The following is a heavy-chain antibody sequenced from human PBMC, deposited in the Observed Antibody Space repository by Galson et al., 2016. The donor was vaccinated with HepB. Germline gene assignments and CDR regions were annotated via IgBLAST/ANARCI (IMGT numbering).Heavy chain of an antibody. CDR1: GFIFNNYE. CDR2: ISVDSNTI. CDR3: ARDFDFWNGFPHGMDV. Sequence: SLRLSCAASGFIFNNYEMHWVRQAPGKGMEWVAYISVDSNTIYYADSVKGRFTVSRDDAERTVHLQMESLRAEDTAVYYCARDFDFWNGFPHGMDVWGQGTTVTVSS. D-gene: IGHD3-3*01. J-gene: IGHJ6*02. V-gene: IGHV3-48*03.